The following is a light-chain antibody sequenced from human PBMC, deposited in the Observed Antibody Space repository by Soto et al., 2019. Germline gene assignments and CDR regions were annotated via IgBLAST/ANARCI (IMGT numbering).Light chain of an antibody. J-gene: IGLJ1*01. Sequence: QSVLTQPASVSGSPGQSITISCIGTSSDVGGYNYVSWYQQHPGKAPKLMIYEVSNRPSGVSNRFSGSKSGNTASLTISGLQAEDEADYDCSSYTSSSTYVFGTGTQLTVL. CDR3: SSYTSSSTYV. CDR1: SSDVGGYNY. V-gene: IGLV2-14*01. CDR2: EVS.